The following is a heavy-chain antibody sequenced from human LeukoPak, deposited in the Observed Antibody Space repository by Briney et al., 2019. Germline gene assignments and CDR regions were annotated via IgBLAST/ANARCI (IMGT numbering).Heavy chain of an antibody. Sequence: PSQTLSLTCTVSGGSISSGSYYWSWIRQPAGKGLEWIGRIYTSGSTNYNPSLKSRVTISVDTSKNQFSLKLSSVTAGDTAVYYCATSYYDFWSGRNDDYWGQGTLVTVSS. D-gene: IGHD3-3*01. J-gene: IGHJ4*02. CDR2: IYTSGST. CDR3: ATSYYDFWSGRNDDY. CDR1: GGSISSGSYY. V-gene: IGHV4-61*02.